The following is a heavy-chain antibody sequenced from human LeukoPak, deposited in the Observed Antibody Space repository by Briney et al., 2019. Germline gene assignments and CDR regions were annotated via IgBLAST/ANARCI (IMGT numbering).Heavy chain of an antibody. CDR1: GGSISSYY. D-gene: IGHD6-13*01. Sequence: SETPSLTCSVSGGSISSYYWSWLRQPPGKGLEWIGYIYYSGSTNYNPSLKSRVTISVDTSKNQFSLKLSSVTAADTAVYYCARVTAAAGFFRSYYYYYMDVWGKGTTVTVSS. CDR3: ARVTAAAGFFRSYYYYYMDV. V-gene: IGHV4-59*01. J-gene: IGHJ6*03. CDR2: IYYSGST.